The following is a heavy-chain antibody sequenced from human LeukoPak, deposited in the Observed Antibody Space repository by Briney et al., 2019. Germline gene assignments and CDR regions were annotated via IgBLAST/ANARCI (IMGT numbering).Heavy chain of an antibody. CDR2: ITGSGGST. Sequence: GGSLRLSCAASGFTFSTYAISWVRQAPGKGLEWVSVITGSGGSTYYADSVKGRFTISRDNSKSTLYLQMNSLRAEDSAVYYCAKDGGEQLVWYYYYYMDVWGKGTTVTVSS. V-gene: IGHV3-23*01. CDR3: AKDGGEQLVWYYYYYMDV. D-gene: IGHD6-6*01. J-gene: IGHJ6*03. CDR1: GFTFSTYA.